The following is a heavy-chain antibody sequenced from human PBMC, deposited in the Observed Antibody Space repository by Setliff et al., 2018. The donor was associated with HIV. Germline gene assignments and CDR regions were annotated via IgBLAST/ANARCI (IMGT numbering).Heavy chain of an antibody. D-gene: IGHD3-22*01. Sequence: PGGSLRLSCAASGFAFNKFWMSWVRQAPGKGLEWLANINRDGSNKYYADSVKGRFTISRDNSKNTLYLQMNSLRAEDTALYFCAKDKNKALSSGSPFQHWGQGALVTVSS. J-gene: IGHJ1*01. V-gene: IGHV3-7*01. CDR2: INRDGSNK. CDR3: AKDKNKALSSGSPFQH. CDR1: GFAFNKFW.